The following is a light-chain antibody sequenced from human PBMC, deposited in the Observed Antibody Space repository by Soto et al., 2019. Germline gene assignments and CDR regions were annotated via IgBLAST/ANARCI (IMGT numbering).Light chain of an antibody. CDR1: QSVSSY. V-gene: IGKV3-11*01. Sequence: EIVLTQSPATLSLSPGERATLSCRASQSVSSYLAWYQQKPGQSPRLLIYDASNRATGIPARFSGSGSGTDFTLSISSIEAEDFAVYYCQQRSGWPLFGQGTKLEIK. J-gene: IGKJ2*01. CDR3: QQRSGWPL. CDR2: DAS.